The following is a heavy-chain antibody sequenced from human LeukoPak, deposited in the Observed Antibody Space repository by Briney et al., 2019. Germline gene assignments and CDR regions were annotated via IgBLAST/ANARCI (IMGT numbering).Heavy chain of an antibody. CDR1: GFTFSSCE. Sequence: GGSLRLSCAASGFTFSSCEMNWVRQAPGKGLEWVSYISHSGSTIFYADSVRGRFTISRDNAKNSLYLQMNSLRAGDTAVYYCASLYYYGSGSSSYPWGQGTLVTVSS. D-gene: IGHD3-10*01. V-gene: IGHV3-48*03. J-gene: IGHJ5*02. CDR2: ISHSGSTI. CDR3: ASLYYYGSGSSSYP.